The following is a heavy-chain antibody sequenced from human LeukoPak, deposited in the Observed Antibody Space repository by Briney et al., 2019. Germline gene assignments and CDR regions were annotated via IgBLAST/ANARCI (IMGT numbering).Heavy chain of an antibody. J-gene: IGHJ3*02. Sequence: GGSLRLSCAASGFTFSSYGMHWVRQAPGKGLEWVAVISYDGSNKYYADSVKGRFTISRDNSKNTLYLQMNSLRAEDTAVYYCAKGKGCSGGSCYSGGDAFDIWGQGTMVTVSS. CDR3: AKGKGCSGGSCYSGGDAFDI. D-gene: IGHD2-15*01. CDR1: GFTFSSYG. V-gene: IGHV3-30*18. CDR2: ISYDGSNK.